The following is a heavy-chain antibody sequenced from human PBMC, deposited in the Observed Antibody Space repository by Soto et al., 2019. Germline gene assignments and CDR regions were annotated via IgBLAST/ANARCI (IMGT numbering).Heavy chain of an antibody. CDR2: ISSSGSTI. D-gene: IGHD6-13*01. V-gene: IGHV3-48*03. CDR3: ARDSATYLLPDPTIAAAGMRPYAYYGMDV. Sequence: EVQLVESGGGLVQPGGSLRLSCAASGFTFSSYEMNWVRQAPGKGLEWVSSISSSGSTIYYADSVKGRFTISRDNAKKSLYLQINTLRAEDTAVYYCARDSATYLLPDPTIAAAGMRPYAYYGMDVWGQGTTVTVSS. CDR1: GFTFSSYE. J-gene: IGHJ6*02.